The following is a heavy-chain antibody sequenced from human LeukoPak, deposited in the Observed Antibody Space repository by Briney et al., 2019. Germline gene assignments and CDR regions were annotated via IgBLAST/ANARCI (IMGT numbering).Heavy chain of an antibody. CDR3: AGSSSSWYDDY. CDR2: ISWNSGSI. D-gene: IGHD6-13*01. J-gene: IGHJ4*02. V-gene: IGHV3-9*01. CDR1: GFTFDDYA. Sequence: GRSLRLSCAASGFTFDDYAMHWVRQAPGKGLERVSGISWNSGSIGYADSVKGRFTISRDNAKNSLYLQMNSLRAEDTALYYCAGSSSSWYDDYWGQGTLVTVSS.